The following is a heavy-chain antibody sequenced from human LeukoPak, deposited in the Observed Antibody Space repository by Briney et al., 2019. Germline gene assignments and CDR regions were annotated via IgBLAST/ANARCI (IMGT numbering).Heavy chain of an antibody. CDR1: GGSISSGGYS. V-gene: IGHV4-30-2*01. D-gene: IGHD3-10*01. CDR3: RGFGELSAFDI. J-gene: IGHJ3*02. Sequence: TQTLSLTCAVSGGSISSGGYSWSWIRQPPGKGLEWIGYIYHSGSTYYNPSLKSRVTISVDRSKNQFSLKLSSVTAADTAVYYCRGFGELSAFDIWGQGTMVTVSS. CDR2: IYHSGST.